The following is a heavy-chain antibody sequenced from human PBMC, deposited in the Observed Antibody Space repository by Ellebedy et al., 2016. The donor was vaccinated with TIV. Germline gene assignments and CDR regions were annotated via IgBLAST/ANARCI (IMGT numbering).Heavy chain of an antibody. CDR2: MYYSGST. CDR3: ARRGVAIRGDPFYYVDY. D-gene: IGHD3-10*01. Sequence: MPGGSLRLSCTVSGGSISSHYWNWIRQPPGKGLEWIGNMYYSGSTNYHPSLKSRVAISLDTSKNQFSLKLSSVTAADTAVYYCARRGVAIRGDPFYYVDYWGQGTLVTVSS. J-gene: IGHJ4*02. V-gene: IGHV4-59*08. CDR1: GGSISSHY.